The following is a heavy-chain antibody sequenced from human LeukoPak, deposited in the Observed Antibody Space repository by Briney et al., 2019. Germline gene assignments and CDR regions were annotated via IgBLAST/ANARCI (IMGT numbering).Heavy chain of an antibody. V-gene: IGHV1-18*01. CDR2: ISAYNGNT. CDR3: ARSGAYYYGSSGYYAVGY. CDR1: GYTFTSYG. D-gene: IGHD3-22*01. Sequence: ASVTVTRKASGYTFTSYGISWVRQAPGQGLEWMGWISAYNGNTNYAQKLQGRVTMTTDTSTSTAYMELRSLRSDDTAVYYCARSGAYYYGSSGYYAVGYWGQGTLVTVSS. J-gene: IGHJ4*02.